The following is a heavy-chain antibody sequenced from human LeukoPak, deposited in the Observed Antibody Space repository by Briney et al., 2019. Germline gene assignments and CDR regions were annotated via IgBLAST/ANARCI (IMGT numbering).Heavy chain of an antibody. CDR1: GGSISSGGYS. CDR3: ARVVLPYYDFWSGPTIYGMDV. V-gene: IGHV4-30-2*01. Sequence: PSETLSLTCAVSGGSISSGGYSWSWIRQPPGKGLEWIGYIYHSGSTYYNPSLKSRVTISVDRSKNQFSLELSSVTAADTAVYYCARVVLPYYDFWSGPTIYGMDVWGQGTTVTVSS. D-gene: IGHD3-3*01. CDR2: IYHSGST. J-gene: IGHJ6*02.